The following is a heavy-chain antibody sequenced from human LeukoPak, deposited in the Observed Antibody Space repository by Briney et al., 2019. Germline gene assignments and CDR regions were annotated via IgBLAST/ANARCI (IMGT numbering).Heavy chain of an antibody. CDR1: GFTFSSYA. Sequence: GGSLRLSCAASGFTFSSYAMSWVRQAPGRGLEWVSAISGSGGSTYYADSVKGRFTISRDNSKNTLYLQMNSLGAEDTAVYYCAKGHRYCTSGNCNSAVDYWGQGTLVTVSS. J-gene: IGHJ4*02. CDR2: ISGSGGST. CDR3: AKGHRYCTSGNCNSAVDY. D-gene: IGHD2-15*01. V-gene: IGHV3-23*01.